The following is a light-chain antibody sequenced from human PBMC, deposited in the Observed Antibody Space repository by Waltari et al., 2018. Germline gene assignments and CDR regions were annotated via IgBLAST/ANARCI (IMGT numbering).Light chain of an antibody. CDR2: GAS. CDR3: QQYNKWPPLFT. V-gene: IGKV3D-15*01. CDR1: QSVSSN. Sequence: EIVMTQSPATRSVSPGDRATLSSRASQSVSSNLAWYQQKPGQAPRLLIYGASTRATGIPARFSGSGSGTEFTLTISSLQSEDFAVYYCQQYNKWPPLFTFGPGTKVDIK. J-gene: IGKJ3*01.